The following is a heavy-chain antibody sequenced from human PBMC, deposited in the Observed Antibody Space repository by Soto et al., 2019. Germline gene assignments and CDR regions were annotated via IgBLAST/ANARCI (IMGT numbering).Heavy chain of an antibody. CDR2: IDPSGGLT. V-gene: IGHV3-23*05. CDR1: GFTFSTYA. J-gene: IGHJ4*02. D-gene: IGHD3-10*01. Sequence: GGSLRLSCTISGFTFSTYAMTWVRQAPGKGLEWVSTIDPSGGLTFYADSVKGRFTVSRDNSKSSLFLQMSSLRAEDTAVYYCAKSQPPPGYRDDARDLHYGDHWGQGTQVTVSS. CDR3: AKSQPPPGYRDDARDLHYGDH.